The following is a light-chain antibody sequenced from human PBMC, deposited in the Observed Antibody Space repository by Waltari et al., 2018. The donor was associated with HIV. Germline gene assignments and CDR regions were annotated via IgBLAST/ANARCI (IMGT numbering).Light chain of an antibody. Sequence: QTVVTQEPSFSVSPGGTVTLTCGLNSGSVSTTSFPSWYQQTPGQAPRTLIYRPNIRSSGVPDRFSGSILGNKAALTITGAQADDESDYYCLGHMGHGAWVFGGGTKLTVL. CDR1: SGSVSTTSF. CDR2: RPN. CDR3: LGHMGHGAWV. J-gene: IGLJ3*02. V-gene: IGLV8-61*01.